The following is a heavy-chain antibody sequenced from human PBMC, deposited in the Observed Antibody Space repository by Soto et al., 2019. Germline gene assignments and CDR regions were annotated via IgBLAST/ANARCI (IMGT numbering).Heavy chain of an antibody. V-gene: IGHV3-30*18. D-gene: IGHD6-13*01. CDR3: AKDRKIAAAGHFDY. Sequence: GGSLRLSCAASGFTFSSYGMHWVRQAQGKGLEWVAVISYDGSNKYYADSVKGRFTISRDNSKNTLYLQMNSLRAEDTAVYYCAKDRKIAAAGHFDYWGQGTLVTVSS. CDR2: ISYDGSNK. CDR1: GFTFSSYG. J-gene: IGHJ4*02.